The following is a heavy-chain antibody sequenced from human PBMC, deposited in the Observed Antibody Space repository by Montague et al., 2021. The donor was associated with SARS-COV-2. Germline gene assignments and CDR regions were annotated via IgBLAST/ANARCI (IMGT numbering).Heavy chain of an antibody. J-gene: IGHJ4*02. CDR3: ARGGGYSSSPFDF. D-gene: IGHD5-18*01. CDR2: IYHGGRTDT. Sequence: ETLSLTCTVSAASISSSYFNWIRQPPGKGLEWIGYIYHGGRTDTNYNPSLESRVTISVDTSKSQFTLSLISVTAADTAVYYCARGGGYSSSPFDFWGQGSLVSVSS. V-gene: IGHV4-59*01. CDR1: AASISSSY.